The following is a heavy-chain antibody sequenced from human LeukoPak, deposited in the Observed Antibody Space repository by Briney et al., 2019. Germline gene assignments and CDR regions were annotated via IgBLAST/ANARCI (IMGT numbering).Heavy chain of an antibody. D-gene: IGHD6-13*01. CDR3: AGDTVIAAAGTSPLYYYYGMDV. V-gene: IGHV1-46*01. J-gene: IGHJ6*04. CDR1: GDTFTSYY. CDR2: INPSGGST. Sequence: ASVKVSCKASGDTFTSYYMHWVRQAPGQGLEWMGIINPSGGSTSYAQKFQGRVTMTRDTSTSTVYMELSSLRSEDTAVYYCAGDTVIAAAGTSPLYYYYGMDVWGKGTTVTVSS.